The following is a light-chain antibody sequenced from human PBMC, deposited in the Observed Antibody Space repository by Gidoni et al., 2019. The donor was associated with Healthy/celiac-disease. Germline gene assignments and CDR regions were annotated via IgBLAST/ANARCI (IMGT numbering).Light chain of an antibody. CDR3: SSYTSSSTLGV. CDR1: SSDVGGYNY. CDR2: DVS. J-gene: IGLJ1*01. V-gene: IGLV2-14*01. Sequence: QSALTQPASVSGSPGQSITISCTGTSSDVGGYNYVSWYQQHPGKAPKLMIYDVSKRPSGVSNRFSGSKFGNTASLTISGLQAEDEADYYCSSYTSSSTLGVFGTGTKVTVL.